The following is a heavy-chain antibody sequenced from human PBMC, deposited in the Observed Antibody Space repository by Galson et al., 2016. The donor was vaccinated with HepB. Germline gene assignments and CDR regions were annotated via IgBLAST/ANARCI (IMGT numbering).Heavy chain of an antibody. V-gene: IGHV1-24*01. J-gene: IGHJ6*02. CDR3: ATSGPKNQLLWLVNGMDV. D-gene: IGHD2-2*01. CDR1: GYTLTELS. CDR2: FNPEDGET. Sequence: SVKVSCKVSGYTLTELSMHWVRQAPGKGLEWMGGFNPEDGETIYAQTFQGRVTMTEDTSTDTAYMELTTLRSEDTAVYYFATSGPKNQLLWLVNGMDVWGQGTTVTVSS.